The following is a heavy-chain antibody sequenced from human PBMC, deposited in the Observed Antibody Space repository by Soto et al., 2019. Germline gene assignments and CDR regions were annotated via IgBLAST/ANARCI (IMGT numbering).Heavy chain of an antibody. CDR3: AKDRVGGTFYTPLAF. Sequence: SLRLSCQASGFNFDNYGMHWVRHAPCKGLEWVAVITYDGSFQYYADSVKGRFTISRDNSKNTLSLHLNTLKPEDTAVYHCAKDRVGGTFYTPLAFWGQGTLVTVSS. CDR2: ITYDGSFQ. V-gene: IGHV3-30*18. CDR1: GFNFDNYG. J-gene: IGHJ4*02. D-gene: IGHD1-7*01.